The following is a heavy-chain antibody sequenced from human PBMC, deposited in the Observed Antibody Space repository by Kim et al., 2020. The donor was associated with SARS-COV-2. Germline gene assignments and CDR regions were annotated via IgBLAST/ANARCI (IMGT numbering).Heavy chain of an antibody. CDR1: GFTFSSYG. V-gene: IGHV3-33*01. Sequence: GGSLRLSCAASGFTFSSYGMHWVRQAPGKGLEWVAVIWYDGSNNYYADSVKGRFTISIDNSKNTLYLQINSLRAEDTAVYYCARDLRFGEFANNDYWGQGTLVTVSS. CDR2: IWYDGSNN. J-gene: IGHJ4*02. CDR3: ARDLRFGEFANNDY. D-gene: IGHD3-10*01.